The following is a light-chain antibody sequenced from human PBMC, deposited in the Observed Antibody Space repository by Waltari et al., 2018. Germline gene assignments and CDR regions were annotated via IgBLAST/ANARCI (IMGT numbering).Light chain of an antibody. CDR3: CSYAHSRTL. CDR1: GSDVGSYAL. CDR2: EES. V-gene: IGLV2-23*01. J-gene: IGLJ2*01. Sequence: QSALTQPASVSGSPGQSITISCTGTGSDVGSYALVSWYQQHPGKAPKVRIYEESKRPPEVSNRFSASKSDDTASLTISGLQAEDEANYYCCSYAHSRTLFGGGTKLTGL.